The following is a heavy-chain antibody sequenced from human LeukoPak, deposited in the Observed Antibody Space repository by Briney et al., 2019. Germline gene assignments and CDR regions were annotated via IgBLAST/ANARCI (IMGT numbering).Heavy chain of an antibody. CDR1: GFTFSSYG. Sequence: GGSLRLSCAGSGFTFSSYGMSWVRQAPGKGLEWVGRVKSKSDGGTIDYGAPVKGRFTISRDDSKNMLYLQMNSLQTEDTAVYYCTTDRGIAVRPLFDYWGQGTLVTVSS. CDR3: TTDRGIAVRPLFDY. D-gene: IGHD6-19*01. CDR2: VKSKSDGGTI. V-gene: IGHV3-15*01. J-gene: IGHJ4*02.